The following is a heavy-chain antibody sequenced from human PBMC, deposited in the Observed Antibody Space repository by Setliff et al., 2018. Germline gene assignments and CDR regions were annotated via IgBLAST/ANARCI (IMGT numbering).Heavy chain of an antibody. J-gene: IGHJ4*02. CDR1: GYSFSTYW. D-gene: IGHD2-2*01. Sequence: GESLKISCKGSGYSFSTYWIGWVRQMPGKGLEWMGIIYAGDSATRYSPSFQGQVTISADRSISTAYLQWSSLKASDTAMYYCARQGCSSTSCHSIDYWGQGTLVTVSS. CDR2: IYAGDSAT. CDR3: ARQGCSSTSCHSIDY. V-gene: IGHV5-51*01.